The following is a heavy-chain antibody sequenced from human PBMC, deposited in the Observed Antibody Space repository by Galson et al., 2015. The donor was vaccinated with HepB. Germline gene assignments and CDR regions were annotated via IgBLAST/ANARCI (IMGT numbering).Heavy chain of an antibody. D-gene: IGHD2-2*02. CDR1: GDSVSSNIAA. CDR2: TYYRFNWFR. Sequence: CAISGDSVSSNIAAWNWIRQSPSGGLEWLGRTYYRFNWFREYAPYVKSRLIINSDTSKNQFSLQLKSVTPEDTAVYYCARDKVDSPGYTNTWGFDFWGQGGLVTVSS. V-gene: IGHV6-1*01. J-gene: IGHJ4*02. CDR3: ARDKVDSPGYTNTWGFDF.